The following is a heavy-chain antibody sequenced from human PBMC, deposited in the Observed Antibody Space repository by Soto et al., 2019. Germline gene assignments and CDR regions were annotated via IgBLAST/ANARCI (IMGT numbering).Heavy chain of an antibody. Sequence: QVQLVESGGGVVQPGRSLRLSCAASGFTFSSYGMHWVRQAPGKGREWVAVIWYAGSKKYYADSVKGRFTISRDNSKNTLYLQMNSLTAEDTAVYYCARDRSGSYFWFDPWGQGTLVTVSS. V-gene: IGHV3-33*01. CDR2: IWYAGSKK. CDR1: GFTFSSYG. CDR3: ARDRSGSYFWFDP. J-gene: IGHJ5*02. D-gene: IGHD1-26*01.